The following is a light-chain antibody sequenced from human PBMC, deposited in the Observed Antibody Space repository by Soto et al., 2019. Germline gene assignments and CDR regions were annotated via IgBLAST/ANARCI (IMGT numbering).Light chain of an antibody. V-gene: IGLV8-61*01. J-gene: IGLJ2*01. CDR2: NTN. Sequence: QTVVTQEPSFSVSPGGTVTFTCGLSSGSVSTNYYPSWYQQTPGQAPRTLIYNTNSGSSGVPDRFSGSILGNKAALTITGAQADDESDYYCVLYMGLGISVFGGGTKLTVL. CDR1: SGSVSTNYY. CDR3: VLYMGLGISV.